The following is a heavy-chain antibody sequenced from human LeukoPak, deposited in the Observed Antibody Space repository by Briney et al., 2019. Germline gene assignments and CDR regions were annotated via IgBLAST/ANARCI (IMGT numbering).Heavy chain of an antibody. CDR3: ARSSYSSSSSV. CDR1: GFTFSGFW. V-gene: IGHV3-7*03. Sequence: GGSLRLSCAVSGFTFSGFWMSWSRQAPGKGLEWVASINSDGSEGYYADVVKGRFTVSRDNAKNSLYLQINSLRAEDTAVYYCARSSYSSSSSVWGQGTMVTVSS. D-gene: IGHD6-6*01. CDR2: INSDGSEG. J-gene: IGHJ3*01.